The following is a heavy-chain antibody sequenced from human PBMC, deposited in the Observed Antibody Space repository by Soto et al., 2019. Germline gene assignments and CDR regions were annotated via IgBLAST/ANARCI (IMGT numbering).Heavy chain of an antibody. D-gene: IGHD3-3*01. CDR2: IYSGGDT. J-gene: IGHJ5*02. V-gene: IGHV3-53*01. CDR3: ARGREGIQFLTLDP. CDR1: EFTVSSNY. Sequence: EVQLVESGGGLIQPGGSLRLSCAASEFTVSSNYMIWVRQAPEKGLEWVSVIYSGGDTYYADSVKGRFTVSRDNSKNTLYLQMNSLRAEDTAVYYCARGREGIQFLTLDPWGQGALVTVSS.